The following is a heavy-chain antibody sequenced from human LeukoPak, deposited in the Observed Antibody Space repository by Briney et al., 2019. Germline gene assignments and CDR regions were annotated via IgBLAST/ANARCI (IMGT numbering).Heavy chain of an antibody. CDR1: GGSFSGYY. J-gene: IGHJ4*02. CDR3: ARVSGSGSYP. Sequence: PSETLSLTCAVYGGSFSGYYWSWIRQPPGKGLEWIGEINHSGSTNYNPSLKSRVTISVDTSKNQFSLKLSSVTAADTAVYYCARVSGSGSYPWSQGTLVTVSS. CDR2: INHSGST. V-gene: IGHV4-34*01. D-gene: IGHD3-10*01.